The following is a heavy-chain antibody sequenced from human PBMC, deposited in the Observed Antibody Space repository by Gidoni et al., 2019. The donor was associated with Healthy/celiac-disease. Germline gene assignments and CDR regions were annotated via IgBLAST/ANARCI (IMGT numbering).Heavy chain of an antibody. Sequence: QLQLQESGPGLVKPSETLSLTCTVSGGSTSSSSYYWGWIRQPPGQGLEWIGSIYYSGSTYYNPSLKSRVTISVDTSKNQFSLKLSSVTAADTAVYYCATSLPRIVGAPFDYWGQGTLVTVSS. V-gene: IGHV4-39*01. CDR3: ATSLPRIVGAPFDY. D-gene: IGHD1-26*01. CDR2: IYYSGST. CDR1: GGSTSSSSYY. J-gene: IGHJ4*02.